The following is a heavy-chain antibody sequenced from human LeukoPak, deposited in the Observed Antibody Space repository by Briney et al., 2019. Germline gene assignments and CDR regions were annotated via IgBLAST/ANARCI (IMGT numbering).Heavy chain of an antibody. D-gene: IGHD3-22*01. CDR2: IHPRSSET. J-gene: IGHJ4*02. Sequence: GESLKISCQTSGYSFTDYWIGWARQMPGKGLEWMGIIHPRSSETRYTPSFQGQVTFSVDRAISTAYLQWNGLKASDTAIFYCARLDSGGYYYVHYWGQGTLVTVSS. CDR3: ARLDSGGYYYVHY. CDR1: GYSFTDYW. V-gene: IGHV5-51*01.